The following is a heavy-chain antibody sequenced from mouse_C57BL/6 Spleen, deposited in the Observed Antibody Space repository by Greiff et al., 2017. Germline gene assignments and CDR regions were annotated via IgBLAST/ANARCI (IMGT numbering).Heavy chain of an antibody. CDR3: VKTMDY. V-gene: IGHV2-3*01. CDR1: GFSFTSFG. J-gene: IGHJ4*01. CDR2: IWGDGST. Sequence: VMLVESGPGLVTPSQCLSITCTVSGFSFTSFGVCWVRQPPGKGLEWLGVIWGDGSTNYHSARISSLNMSKDNSKSQIFLKLNRQQIDDTATYYCVKTMDYWGQGTSVTVSS.